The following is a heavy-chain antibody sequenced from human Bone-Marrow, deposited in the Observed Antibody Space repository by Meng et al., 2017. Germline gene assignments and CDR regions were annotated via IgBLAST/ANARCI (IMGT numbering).Heavy chain of an antibody. CDR2: INTNTGNP. CDR3: ARIVAAAGMIAWFDP. V-gene: IGHV7-4-1*02. Sequence: VKRWQSGAELKDPGASVKVSCQASGSPFTSDAMSWVRQAPGQGLEWMGWINTNTGNPTYAQGFTGRFVFSLDTSVSTAYLQISSLKTEDTAVYYCARIVAAAGMIAWFDPWGQGTLVTVSS. D-gene: IGHD6-13*01. J-gene: IGHJ5*02. CDR1: GSPFTSDA.